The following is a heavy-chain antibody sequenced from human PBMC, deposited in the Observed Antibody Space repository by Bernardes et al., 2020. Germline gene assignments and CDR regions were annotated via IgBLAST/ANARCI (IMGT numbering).Heavy chain of an antibody. V-gene: IGHV1-18*01. CDR1: GYTFTSYV. D-gene: IGHD3-10*01. CDR2: INTYNGNT. Sequence: ASVKASCKASGYTFTSYVITWVRQAPGQGLEWMGWINTYNGNTNFAQKLQGRVTMTTDTSTSTAYMELRSLRSDDTAVYYCARGGSGGAYFDYWGQGTLVTVSS. CDR3: ARGGSGGAYFDY. J-gene: IGHJ4*02.